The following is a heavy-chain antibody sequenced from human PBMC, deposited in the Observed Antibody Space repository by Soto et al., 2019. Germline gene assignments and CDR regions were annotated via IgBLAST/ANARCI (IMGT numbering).Heavy chain of an antibody. CDR1: GFTFSSYA. Sequence: GGSLRLSCAASGFTFSSYAMSWVRQAPGKGLEWVSAISGSGGSTYYADSVKGRFTISRDNSKNTLYLQMNSLRAEDTAVYYCAKVGGTYPHRSGYYFDYWGQGTLVTVSS. J-gene: IGHJ4*02. CDR3: AKVGGTYPHRSGYYFDY. CDR2: ISGSGGST. V-gene: IGHV3-23*01. D-gene: IGHD3-10*01.